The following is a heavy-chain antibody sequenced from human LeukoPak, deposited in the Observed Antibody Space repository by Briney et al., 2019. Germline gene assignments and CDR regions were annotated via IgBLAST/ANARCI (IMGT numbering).Heavy chain of an antibody. Sequence: SETVSLTCTVSGGSISSTSYYWGWIRQPPGKGLEWIGTINYSGSTYYNPSLKSRVTISVDTSKNQISLKLNAVTAADTAMYYCARHGDLLSPFQTWGQGTLVTVSS. V-gene: IGHV4-39*01. CDR2: INYSGST. CDR3: ARHGDLLSPFQT. CDR1: GGSISSTSYY. J-gene: IGHJ4*02. D-gene: IGHD2-21*02.